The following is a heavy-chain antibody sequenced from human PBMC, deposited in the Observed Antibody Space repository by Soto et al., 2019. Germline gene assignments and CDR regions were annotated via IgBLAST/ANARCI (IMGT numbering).Heavy chain of an antibody. CDR2: IYYSGRT. CDR3: AGQFSVTTWFDP. D-gene: IGHD4-17*01. Sequence: PSETLSLTCAVSGGSISNGNYYWSLIRQAPGKGLEWIGYIYYSGRTFYNPSLKSRVIISVDTSKNQFSLKLGSVTAADTAVYYCAGQFSVTTWFDPWGQGTLVTVSS. J-gene: IGHJ5*02. CDR1: GGSISNGNYY. V-gene: IGHV4-30-4*01.